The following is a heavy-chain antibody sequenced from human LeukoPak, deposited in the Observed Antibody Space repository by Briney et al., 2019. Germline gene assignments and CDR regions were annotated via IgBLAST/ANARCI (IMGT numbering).Heavy chain of an antibody. J-gene: IGHJ4*02. Sequence: PGGSLRLSCAASGFTFSSFSMNWVRQAPGKGLEWVANIKEDGSEKYYVDAVGGRFSVSRDNAKNSLYLQMTSLRVEDTAIYYCTRGMNPERWGQGTLVTVSS. CDR1: GFTFSSFS. CDR3: TRGMNPER. V-gene: IGHV3-7*01. D-gene: IGHD1-14*01. CDR2: IKEDGSEK.